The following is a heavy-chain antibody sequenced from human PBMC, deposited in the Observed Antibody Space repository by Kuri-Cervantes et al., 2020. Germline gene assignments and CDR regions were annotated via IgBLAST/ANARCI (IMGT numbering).Heavy chain of an antibody. J-gene: IGHJ5*02. V-gene: IGHV3-53*05. D-gene: IGHD3-10*01. CDR3: AKDPHALGSGEGLNWFDP. CDR2: IYSGGST. CDR1: GFTVSSSY. Sequence: GESLKISCVASGFTVSSSYMTWVRRAPEKGLEWVSVIYSGGSTYYADSVKGRFTISRDNAKNSLYLQMNSLRAEDTALYYCAKDPHALGSGEGLNWFDPWGQGTLVTVSS.